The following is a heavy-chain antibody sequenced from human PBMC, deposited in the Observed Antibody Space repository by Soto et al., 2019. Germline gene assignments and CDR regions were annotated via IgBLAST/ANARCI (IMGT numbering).Heavy chain of an antibody. V-gene: IGHV1-69*02. D-gene: IGHD1-26*01. CDR2: IIPILGIA. CDR3: ATSLQSGSYYGMDV. CDR1: GGTFSSYT. J-gene: IGHJ6*02. Sequence: QVQLVQSGAEVKKPGSSVKVSCKASGGTFSSYTISWVRQAPGQGLEWMGRIIPILGIANYAQKFQGRVTITADKSTSTAYMELRSLRSEDTAVYYCATSLQSGSYYGMDVWGQGSTVTVSS.